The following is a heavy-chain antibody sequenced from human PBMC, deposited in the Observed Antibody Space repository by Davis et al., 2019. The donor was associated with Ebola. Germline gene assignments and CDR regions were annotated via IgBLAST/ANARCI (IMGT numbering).Heavy chain of an antibody. D-gene: IGHD3-22*01. CDR3: ARGPITMIVVGYYYMDV. CDR1: GYTFTNYF. Sequence: ASVKVSCKTSGYTFTNYFVHWVRQAPGQGLEWMGSINCNNGGTNYVQKLQGRVTMTRDTSIGTAYMELSSLRSEDTAVYYCARGPITMIVVGYYYMDVWGKGTTVTVSS. J-gene: IGHJ6*03. CDR2: INCNNGGT. V-gene: IGHV1-2*02.